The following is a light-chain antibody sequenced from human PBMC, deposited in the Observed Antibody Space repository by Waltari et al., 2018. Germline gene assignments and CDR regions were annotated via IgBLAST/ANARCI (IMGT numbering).Light chain of an antibody. CDR1: SSHVGAYYF. J-gene: IGLJ2*01. CDR3: SSYTTTSTRL. V-gene: IGLV2-14*03. CDR2: DVS. Sequence: QSALTQPASVSGSPGQSLTISCTGTSSHVGAYYFVSCYQQHPGKAPKLLIYDVSYRPSGISNRFPGSKSGNTASLTISGLQTEDEADYYCSSYTTTSTRLFGGGTKLTVL.